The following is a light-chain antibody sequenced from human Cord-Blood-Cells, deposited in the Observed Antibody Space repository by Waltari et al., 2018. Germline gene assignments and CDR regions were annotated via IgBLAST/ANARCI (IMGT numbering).Light chain of an antibody. CDR3: MQALQTPPT. J-gene: IGKJ1*01. V-gene: IGKV2-28*01. CDR1: QSLLHNNVYNY. CDR2: LGS. Sequence: DIVMTQSPLSLPVTPGAPASISRRSSQSLLHNNVYNYLDWYLQKPGQSPQLLIYLGSNRDSGVPDRFSGSGSGTDFTLKISRVEAEDVGVYYCMQALQTPPTFGQGTKVEIK.